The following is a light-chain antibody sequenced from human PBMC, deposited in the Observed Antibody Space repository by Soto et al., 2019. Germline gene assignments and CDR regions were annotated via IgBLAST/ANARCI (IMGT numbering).Light chain of an antibody. Sequence: IVLTQSPGTLSLSPGEKATLSCRASQSVPTNYLAWYQQKPGQPPRLLIYVASTRATGIPDRFSGSGSGTDFTLTISRLEPEDFALYYCQQYGSSPKTFGQGTKVDIK. CDR3: QQYGSSPKT. CDR1: QSVPTNY. J-gene: IGKJ1*01. CDR2: VAS. V-gene: IGKV3-20*01.